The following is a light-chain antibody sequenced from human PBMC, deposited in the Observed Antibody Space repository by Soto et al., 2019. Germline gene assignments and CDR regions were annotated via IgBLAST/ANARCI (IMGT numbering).Light chain of an antibody. CDR2: DAS. V-gene: IGKV3-15*01. Sequence: EIVMTQSPATLSVSPGERATLSCRASQSVTTNLAWYQQKPGQPPRLLIYDASTRATGIPAWFSGSGSGTEFTLTISSLQSEDFALNYSQQYNSWPPRYTLGQGTKLEIK. CDR3: QQYNSWPPRYT. CDR1: QSVTTN. J-gene: IGKJ2*01.